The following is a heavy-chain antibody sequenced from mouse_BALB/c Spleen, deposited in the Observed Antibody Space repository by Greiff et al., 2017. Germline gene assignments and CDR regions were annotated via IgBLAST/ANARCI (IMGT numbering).Heavy chain of an antibody. CDR3: AREDYGYWFAY. CDR1: GFSLTSYG. V-gene: IGHV2-9*02. CDR2: IWAGGST. J-gene: IGHJ3*01. Sequence: VKLQESGPGLVAPSQSLSITCTVSGFSLTSYGVHWVRQPPGKGLEWLGVIWAGGSTNYNSALMSRLSISKDNSKSQVFLKMNSLQTDDTAMYYCAREDYGYWFAYWGQGTLVTVSA. D-gene: IGHD1-2*01.